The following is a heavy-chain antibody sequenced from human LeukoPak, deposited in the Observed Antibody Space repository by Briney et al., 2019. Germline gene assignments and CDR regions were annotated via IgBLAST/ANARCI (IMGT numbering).Heavy chain of an antibody. CDR2: LGRSGEYK. D-gene: IGHD2-2*01. CDR3: VKDRPCETCMPMDA. J-gene: IGHJ6*02. V-gene: IGHV3-23*01. Sequence: GGSLSLSCAASGFRSTDYSMSWVRQAPGKGLKWVAGLGRSGEYKYYADSVKGRFTISRDNSKDTVSLQMNSLRAEDSAIYFCVKDRPCETCMPMDAWGQGTTVTVSS. CDR1: GFRSTDYS.